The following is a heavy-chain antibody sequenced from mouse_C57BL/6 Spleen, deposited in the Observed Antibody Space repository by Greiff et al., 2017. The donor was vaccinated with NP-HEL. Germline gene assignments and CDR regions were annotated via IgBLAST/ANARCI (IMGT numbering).Heavy chain of an antibody. CDR3: ASSDAYYAMDY. CDR1: GYTFTTYP. Sequence: VHLVESGAELVKPGASVKMSCKASGYTFTTYPIEWMKQNHGKSLEWIGNFHPYNDDTKYNEKFKGKATLTVEKSSSTVYLELSRFTSDDSAVYYCASSDAYYAMDYWGQGPSVTVSS. CDR2: FHPYNDDT. V-gene: IGHV1-47*01. J-gene: IGHJ4*01.